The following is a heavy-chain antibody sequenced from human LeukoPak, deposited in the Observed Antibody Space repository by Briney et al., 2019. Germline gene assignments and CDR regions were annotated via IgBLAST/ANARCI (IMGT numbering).Heavy chain of an antibody. CDR3: ARDMVGVSWGYNWFDR. D-gene: IGHD1-26*01. V-gene: IGHV4-59*01. J-gene: IGHJ5*02. Sequence: KSSETLSLTCTVSGGSISSNYWTWIRQPPGKGLEWIGYIYYSGITNYNPSLKSRVTISVDTSKNQFSLKLSSVTAADTAVYYCARDMVGVSWGYNWFDRWGQGTLVTVSS. CDR2: IYYSGIT. CDR1: GGSISSNY.